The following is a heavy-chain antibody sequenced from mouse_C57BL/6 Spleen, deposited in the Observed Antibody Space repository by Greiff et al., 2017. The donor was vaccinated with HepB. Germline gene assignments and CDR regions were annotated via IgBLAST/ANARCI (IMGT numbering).Heavy chain of an antibody. CDR1: GYTFTSYW. V-gene: IGHV1-55*01. Sequence: QVQLQQPGAELVKPGASVKMSCKASGYTFTSYWITWVKQRPGQGLEWIGDIYPGSGSTNYNEKFKSKATLTVDTSSSTAYMQLSSLTSEDSAVYDCARYDYEYDYAMDYWGQGTSVTVSS. CDR2: IYPGSGST. D-gene: IGHD2-4*01. J-gene: IGHJ4*01. CDR3: ARYDYEYDYAMDY.